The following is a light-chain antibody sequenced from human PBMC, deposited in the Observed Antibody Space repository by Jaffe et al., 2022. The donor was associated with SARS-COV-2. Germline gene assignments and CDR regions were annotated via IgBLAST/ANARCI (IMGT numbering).Light chain of an antibody. Sequence: EIVLTQSPGTLSLSPGERATLSCRASQSVDSSYLAWYQQKPGQAPRLLIYGSSRRATGIPDRFSGSGSGTDFTLTISRLESEDFAVYYCQQYGISPWTFGQGTKVEIK. CDR1: QSVDSSY. V-gene: IGKV3-20*01. CDR2: GSS. CDR3: QQYGISPWT. J-gene: IGKJ1*01.